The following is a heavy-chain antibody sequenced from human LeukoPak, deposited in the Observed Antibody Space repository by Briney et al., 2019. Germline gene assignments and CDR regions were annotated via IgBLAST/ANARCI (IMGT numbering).Heavy chain of an antibody. Sequence: SETLSLTCTISGGSISSYYWSWIRQPPGKGLEWIGYIYYSGSTNYNPSLKSRVTISVGTSKNQFSLKLSSVTAADTAVYYCAREEIARGYFTPNSWGQGTLVTVSS. CDR2: IYYSGST. CDR1: GGSISSYY. J-gene: IGHJ4*02. D-gene: IGHD2-21*01. CDR3: AREEIARGYFTPNS. V-gene: IGHV4-59*12.